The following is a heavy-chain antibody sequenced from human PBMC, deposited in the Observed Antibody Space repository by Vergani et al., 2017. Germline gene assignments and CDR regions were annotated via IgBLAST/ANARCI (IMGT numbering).Heavy chain of an antibody. CDR2: IRSKAYGGTT. CDR3: TRERDIVVVVAAGSSSDYLDY. Sequence: EVQLVESGGGLVQPGRSLRLSCTASGFTFGDYAMSWFRQAPGKGLEWVGFIRSKAYGGTTEYAASVKGRFTISRDDSKSIAYLQMNSLKTEDTAVYYCTRERDIVVVVAAGSSSDYLDYWGQGTLVTVSS. CDR1: GFTFGDYA. V-gene: IGHV3-49*03. D-gene: IGHD2-15*01. J-gene: IGHJ4*02.